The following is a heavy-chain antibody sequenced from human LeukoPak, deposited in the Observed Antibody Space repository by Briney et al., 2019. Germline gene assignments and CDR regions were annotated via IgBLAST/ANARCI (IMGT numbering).Heavy chain of an antibody. CDR2: IGTVADT. CDR1: GFNFNNYV. Sequence: GGSLRLSCAASGFNFNNYVFHWVRQVAGKRLEWVAGIGTVADTFYPDSVMGRFTNYRENAKNHFYHQVNSLRAGDTAVYYCAGGWGGHVIILRALDFWGQGILVTVSS. V-gene: IGHV3-13*01. CDR3: AGGWGGHVIILRALDF. D-gene: IGHD2/OR15-2a*01. J-gene: IGHJ4*02.